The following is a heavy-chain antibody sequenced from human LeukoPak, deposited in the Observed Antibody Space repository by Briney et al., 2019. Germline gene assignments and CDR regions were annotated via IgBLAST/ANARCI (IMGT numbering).Heavy chain of an antibody. CDR1: GLTFSSYG. CDR3: AKDHSSGIDY. D-gene: IGHD6-19*01. V-gene: IGHV3-30*18. Sequence: GRSLRLSCAASGLTFSSYGMHWVRQAPGKGLEWVAVISYDGSNKYYADSVKGRFTISRDNSKNTLYLQMNSLRAEDTAVYYCAKDHSSGIDYWGQGTLVTVSS. J-gene: IGHJ4*02. CDR2: ISYDGSNK.